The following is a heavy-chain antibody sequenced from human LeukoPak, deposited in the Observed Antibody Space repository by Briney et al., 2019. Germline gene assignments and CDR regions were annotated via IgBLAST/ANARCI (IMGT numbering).Heavy chain of an antibody. Sequence: GGSLRLSCSASGFNFTTYNMKWVRQAPGKGLEWVSSIHSSSGSIYYADSLKGRFTISRDNAKNSLYLQMNSLRAEDTAVYYCATDLAWDAFNICGQGTMVTVSS. CDR2: IHSSSGSI. CDR1: GFNFTTYN. CDR3: ATDLAWDAFNI. V-gene: IGHV3-21*01. J-gene: IGHJ3*02.